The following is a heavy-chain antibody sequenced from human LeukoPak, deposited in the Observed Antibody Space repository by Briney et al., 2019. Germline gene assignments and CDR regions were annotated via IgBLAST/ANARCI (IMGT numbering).Heavy chain of an antibody. J-gene: IGHJ3*02. CDR1: GFTFSSYA. Sequence: PGGSLRLSCAASGFTFSSYAMHWVRQAPGKGLEWVAVLSYDGSNKSYADSVKGRFTISRDNSKNTLYLQMNSLRAEDTAVYYCARDRDCSSTSCYNAFDIWGQGTMVTVSS. CDR3: ARDRDCSSTSCYNAFDI. CDR2: LSYDGSNK. D-gene: IGHD2-2*02. V-gene: IGHV3-30*04.